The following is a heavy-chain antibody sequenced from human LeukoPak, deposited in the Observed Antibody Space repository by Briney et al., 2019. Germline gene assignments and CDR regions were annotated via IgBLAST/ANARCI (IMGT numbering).Heavy chain of an antibody. CDR3: ARVAVGGYQGYFDY. CDR2: IIPIFGTA. Sequence: SVKLSCKASGGTFSSYAISWVRQAPGQGLEWMGGIIPIFGTANYAQKFQGRVTITADESTSTAYMELSSLRSEDTAVYYCARVAVGGYQGYFDYWGQGTLVTVSS. J-gene: IGHJ4*02. V-gene: IGHV1-69*13. D-gene: IGHD3-22*01. CDR1: GGTFSSYA.